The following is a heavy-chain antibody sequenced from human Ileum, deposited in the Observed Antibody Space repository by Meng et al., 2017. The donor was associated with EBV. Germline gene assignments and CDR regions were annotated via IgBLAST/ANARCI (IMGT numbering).Heavy chain of an antibody. V-gene: IGHV2-5*02. Sequence: QTSLKDSCTTLVNPTPTLTLTCTSSGFSLNTGGVAVSWIRQPPGKALEWLALIYWDDDTRYSPSLKTRLTITKDTSKNQVVLTMTNMDSVDTATYYCALRPRQLLRGWFDSWGQGALVTVSS. J-gene: IGHJ5*01. D-gene: IGHD6-13*01. CDR1: GFSLNTGGVA. CDR3: ALRPRQLLRGWFDS. CDR2: IYWDDDT.